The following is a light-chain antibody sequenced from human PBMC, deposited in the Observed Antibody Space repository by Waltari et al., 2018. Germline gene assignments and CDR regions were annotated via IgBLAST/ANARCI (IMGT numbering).Light chain of an antibody. Sequence: SSELTQDPTVSVALGQTVRITCQGDSLRRYYPSWYQQRPGQAPILVFYGQSSRPSGIPDRFSGSISGNTASLTITGAQAADEADYYCHSRDSSSTRFFGGGTRLTV. CDR3: HSRDSSSTRF. V-gene: IGLV3-19*01. CDR1: SLRRYY. J-gene: IGLJ2*01. CDR2: GQS.